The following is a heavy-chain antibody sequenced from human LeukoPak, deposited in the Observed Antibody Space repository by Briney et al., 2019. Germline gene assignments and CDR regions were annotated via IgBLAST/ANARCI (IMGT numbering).Heavy chain of an antibody. V-gene: IGHV4-31*03. CDR3: ARVSPGYSGYVWDRDY. CDR2: IYYSGST. J-gene: IGHJ4*02. D-gene: IGHD5-12*01. Sequence: PSRTLSLTCTVSGGSISSGGYYWSWIRQHPGKGLEWIGYIYYSGSTYYNPSLKSRVTISADSSKNQFSLKVSSVTVADTAVYYCARVSPGYSGYVWDRDYWGQGTLVTVSS. CDR1: GGSISSGGYY.